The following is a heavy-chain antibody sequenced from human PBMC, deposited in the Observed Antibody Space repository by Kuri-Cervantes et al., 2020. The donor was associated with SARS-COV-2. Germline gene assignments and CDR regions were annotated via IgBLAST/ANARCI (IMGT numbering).Heavy chain of an antibody. CDR2: ISSSSSYT. J-gene: IGHJ4*02. V-gene: IGHV3-11*03. CDR3: ARSRITIFGVVIGPFDY. CDR1: GFTFSDCY. Sequence: GESLKISCAASGFTFSDCYMSWIRQAPGKGLEWVSYISSSSSYTNYADSVKGRFTISRDNAKNSLYLQMNSLRAEDTAVYYCARSRITIFGVVIGPFDYWGQGTLVTVSS. D-gene: IGHD3-3*01.